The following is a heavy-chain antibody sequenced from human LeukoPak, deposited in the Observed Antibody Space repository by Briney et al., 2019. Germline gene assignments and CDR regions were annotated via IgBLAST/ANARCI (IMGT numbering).Heavy chain of an antibody. J-gene: IGHJ5*02. CDR2: ISSSSSYT. Sequence: PGGSLRLSCAASGFTFSDYYMSWIRQAPGEGLEWVSYISSSSSYTNYADSVKGRFTISRDNAKNSLYLQMNSLRAEDTAVYYCARSLIAVAGTGNWFDPWGQGTLVTVSS. D-gene: IGHD6-19*01. CDR1: GFTFSDYY. V-gene: IGHV3-11*03. CDR3: ARSLIAVAGTGNWFDP.